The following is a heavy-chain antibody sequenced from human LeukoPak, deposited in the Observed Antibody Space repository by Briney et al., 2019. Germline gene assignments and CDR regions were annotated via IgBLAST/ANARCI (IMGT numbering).Heavy chain of an antibody. CDR2: IYYSGST. Sequence: SETLSLTCAVYGGSFSGYYWSWIRQHPGKGLEWIGYIYYSGSTYYNPSLKSRVTISVDTSKNQFSLKLSSVTAADTAVYYCARAQAGLRSYPFDYWGQGTLVTVSS. CDR3: ARAQAGLRSYPFDY. CDR1: GGSFSGYY. V-gene: IGHV4-31*11. J-gene: IGHJ4*02. D-gene: IGHD3/OR15-3a*01.